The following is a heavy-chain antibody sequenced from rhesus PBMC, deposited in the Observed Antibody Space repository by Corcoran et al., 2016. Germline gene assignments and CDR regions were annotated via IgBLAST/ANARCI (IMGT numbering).Heavy chain of an antibody. D-gene: IGHD5-24*01. V-gene: IGHV4-165*01. Sequence: QVQLQESGPGLVKPSETLSLTCAVSGGSFSGYYWGWIRQPPGKGLEWIGYISGSRGSTDNNPALTSRVTISTDTSKNQFSLKRSSVTAADTAVYYCAREGDTVGTVRDWYFDLWGPGTPITISS. J-gene: IGHJ2*01. CDR3: AREGDTVGTVRDWYFDL. CDR1: GGSFSGYY. CDR2: ISGSRGST.